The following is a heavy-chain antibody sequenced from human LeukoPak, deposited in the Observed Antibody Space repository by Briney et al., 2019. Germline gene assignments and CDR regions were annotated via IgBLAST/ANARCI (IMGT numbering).Heavy chain of an antibody. J-gene: IGHJ4*02. CDR3: AKQDIGGGYFHFDY. CDR2: ISYDGSNK. D-gene: IGHD2-21*01. CDR1: GFTFSSYG. V-gene: IGHV3-30*18. Sequence: GGSLRLSCAASGFTFSSYGMHWVRQAPGKGLEWVAVISYDGSNKYYADSVKGRFTISRDNSKNTLYLQMNSLRAEDTAVYYCAKQDIGGGYFHFDYWGQGTLVTVSS.